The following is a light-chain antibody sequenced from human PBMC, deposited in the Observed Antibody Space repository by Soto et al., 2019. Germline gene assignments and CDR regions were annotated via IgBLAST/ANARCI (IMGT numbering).Light chain of an antibody. CDR2: DVS. J-gene: IGLJ1*01. CDR3: SSYTTGNTYV. CDR1: SSDVGVYNS. Sequence: QSALTQPASVSGSPGQSITISCTGTSSDVGVYNSVSWYQQHPGKVPKLMIYDVSNRPSGVSNHFSGSKSGNTASLTISGLQAEDEADYYCSSYTTGNTYVFGSGTKVTVL. V-gene: IGLV2-14*01.